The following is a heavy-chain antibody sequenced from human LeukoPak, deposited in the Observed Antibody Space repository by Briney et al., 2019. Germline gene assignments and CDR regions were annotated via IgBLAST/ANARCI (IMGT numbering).Heavy chain of an antibody. V-gene: IGHV4-39*01. CDR1: GGSISSRSYY. CDR3: AGHVSFHPGDGWVLTAIRAFDI. J-gene: IGHJ3*02. Sequence: KPSETLSLTCTVSGGSISSRSYYWGWIRQPPGKGREWIGSIYHSGSTHSHPSLQSRVTISVDTSKNQFSLKLSSVTAAGTAVYYCAGHVSFHPGDGWVLTAIRAFDIWGQGTMVTVSS. D-gene: IGHD2-21*02. CDR2: IYHSGST.